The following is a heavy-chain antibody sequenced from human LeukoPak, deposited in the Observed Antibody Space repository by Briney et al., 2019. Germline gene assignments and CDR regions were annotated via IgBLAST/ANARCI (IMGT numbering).Heavy chain of an antibody. CDR2: ISSSGSTI. J-gene: IGHJ4*02. CDR3: ARDGDYYGSGSYYNEVYYFDS. CDR1: GFTFSDYY. D-gene: IGHD3-10*01. Sequence: PGGSLRLSCAASGFTFSDYYMSWIRQAPGKGLEWVSYISSSGSTIYYADSVKGRFTISRDNAKNSLHLQMNSLRAEDTAVYYCARDGDYYGSGSYYNEVYYFDSWGQGALVTVSS. V-gene: IGHV3-11*04.